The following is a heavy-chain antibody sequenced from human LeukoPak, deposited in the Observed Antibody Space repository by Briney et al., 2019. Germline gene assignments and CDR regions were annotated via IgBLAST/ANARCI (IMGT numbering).Heavy chain of an antibody. V-gene: IGHV1-2*02. CDR1: GYTFTSYY. CDR2: INPNSGGT. J-gene: IGHJ6*03. Sequence: GASVKVSCKASGYTFTSYYMHWVRQAPGQGLEWMGWINPNSGGTNYAQKFQGRVTMTRDTSISTAYMELSRLRSDDTAVYYCARVKPYSSSWYGGGDYYYYYMDVWGKGTTVTVSS. D-gene: IGHD6-13*01. CDR3: ARVKPYSSSWYGGGDYYYYYMDV.